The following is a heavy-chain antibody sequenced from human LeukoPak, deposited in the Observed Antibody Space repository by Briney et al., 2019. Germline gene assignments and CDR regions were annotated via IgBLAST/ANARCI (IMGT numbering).Heavy chain of an antibody. J-gene: IGHJ4*02. Sequence: PGRSLRLSCAASGFTFSSYGMHWVRQAPAKGLDWVAVIWYDGSNKYYADSVKGRFTISRDNSKNTLYLQMNSLRAEDTAVYYCAKDYNLMVRGIYYFDYWGQGTLVTVSS. CDR3: AKDYNLMVRGIYYFDY. CDR2: IWYDGSNK. D-gene: IGHD3-10*01. V-gene: IGHV3-33*06. CDR1: GFTFSSYG.